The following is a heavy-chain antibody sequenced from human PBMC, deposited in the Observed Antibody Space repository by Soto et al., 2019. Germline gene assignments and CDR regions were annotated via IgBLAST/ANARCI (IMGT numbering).Heavy chain of an antibody. J-gene: IGHJ4*02. CDR2: TYYRSKWYN. Sequence: PSQTLSLTCAISGDSVSSNSAAWNWIRQSPSRGLEWLGRTYYRSKWYNDYAVSVKSRITINPDTSKNQFSLQLNSVTPEDTAVYHSARDRARGAARYFEWSHTIDYWGQGNLVTVSS. V-gene: IGHV6-1*01. CDR3: ARDRARGAARYFEWSHTIDY. D-gene: IGHD3-9*01. CDR1: GDSVSSNSAA.